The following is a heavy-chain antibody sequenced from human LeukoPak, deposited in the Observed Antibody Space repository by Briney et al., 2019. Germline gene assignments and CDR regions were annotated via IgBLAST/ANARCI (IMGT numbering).Heavy chain of an antibody. CDR3: ARGGYDSSGYYTDFDY. Sequence: ASVKVSCKASGGTFSSYAISWVRQAPGQGLEWMGGIIPIFGSANYAQKFQGRVTITTDESTSTAYMELSSLRSEDTAVYYCARGGYDSSGYYTDFDYWGQGTLVTVSS. V-gene: IGHV1-69*05. CDR1: GGTFSSYA. J-gene: IGHJ4*02. D-gene: IGHD3-22*01. CDR2: IIPIFGSA.